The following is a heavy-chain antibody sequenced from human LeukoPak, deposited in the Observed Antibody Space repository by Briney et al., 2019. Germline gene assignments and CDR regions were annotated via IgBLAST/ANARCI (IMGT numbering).Heavy chain of an antibody. J-gene: IGHJ4*02. V-gene: IGHV3-64D*06. CDR3: VKKMTPGIAVAGHFDY. Sequence: GGSLRLSCSASGFTFSTYAMHWVRQAPGKGLECVSAISTDGGSTYYADSVKGRFTISRDNFKNTLFLQMSSLRAEDTAVYYCVKKMTPGIAVAGHFDYWGQGTLVTVSS. CDR2: ISTDGGST. CDR1: GFTFSTYA. D-gene: IGHD6-19*01.